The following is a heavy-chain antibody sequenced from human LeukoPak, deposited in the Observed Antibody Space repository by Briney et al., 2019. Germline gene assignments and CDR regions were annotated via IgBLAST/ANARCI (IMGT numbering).Heavy chain of an antibody. J-gene: IGHJ6*02. V-gene: IGHV1-2*02. Sequence: ASVKVSCTASGYTFTVYYMHWVRQAPGQGLAWMGWINPNSGGTNYAQKFQGRVTMTRDTSISTAYMELSRLRSDDTAVYYCARETMVRGVIVYYYYYGMDVWGQGTTVTVSS. CDR2: INPNSGGT. CDR1: GYTFTVYY. D-gene: IGHD3-10*01. CDR3: ARETMVRGVIVYYYYYGMDV.